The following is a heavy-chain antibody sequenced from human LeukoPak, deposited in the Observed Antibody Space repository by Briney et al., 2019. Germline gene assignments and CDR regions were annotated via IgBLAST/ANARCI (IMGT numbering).Heavy chain of an antibody. CDR3: AKAGSYYGSGSLGLNYFDY. CDR2: ISSSSAYI. V-gene: IGHV3-21*04. D-gene: IGHD3-10*01. J-gene: IGHJ4*02. CDR1: GFTFSSYS. Sequence: GGSLRLSCAASGFTFSSYSINWVRQAPGKGLEWVSSISSSSAYIYYADSVKGRFTISRDNAKNSLYLQMNSLRAEDTALYYCAKAGSYYGSGSLGLNYFDYWGQGSLVTVSS.